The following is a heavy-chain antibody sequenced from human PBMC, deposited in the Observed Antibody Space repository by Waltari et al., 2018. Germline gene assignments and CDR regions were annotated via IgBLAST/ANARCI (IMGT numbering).Heavy chain of an antibody. Sequence: VQLVQSGAEVKKPGASVKVSCKVSGYTFTELSMPWGRQAPGKGLEWMGGVDPVYGEIIHAEKFQGRVTMTEDTSTDTAYMELSSLRSEDTAVYYCARGGSGSSFDYWGQGVLVTVSS. J-gene: IGHJ4*02. CDR1: GYTFTELS. CDR3: ARGGSGSSFDY. CDR2: VDPVYGEI. D-gene: IGHD6-13*01. V-gene: IGHV1-24*01.